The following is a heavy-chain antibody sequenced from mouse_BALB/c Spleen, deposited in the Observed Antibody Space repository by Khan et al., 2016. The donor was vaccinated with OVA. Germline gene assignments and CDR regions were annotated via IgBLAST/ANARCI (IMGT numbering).Heavy chain of an antibody. CDR2: INTYTGEP. Sequence: QIQLVQSGPELKKPGETVKISCKASGYTFTNYGMNWVKQAPGKGLKWMGWINTYTGEPTYGDDFKGRFAFSLDTSANTAYLQDNSLKNEDTATYVCARRNYRYDRHFDVCGAGTTVTVSS. D-gene: IGHD2-14*01. CDR1: GYTFTNYG. J-gene: IGHJ1*01. V-gene: IGHV9-3-1*01. CDR3: ARRNYRYDRHFDV.